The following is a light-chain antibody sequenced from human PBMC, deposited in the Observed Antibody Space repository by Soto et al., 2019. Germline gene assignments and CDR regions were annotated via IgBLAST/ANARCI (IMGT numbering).Light chain of an antibody. Sequence: DIVMTQSPDYLAVSLGERAAINCQSSQSVFYSSDNRNNLTWYQLKPGQPPKLLIYGASIRESGVPDRFSGSGSGTDFTLTISSLQAEDVAVYYCQQYYTIPYTFGQGTKVQIK. J-gene: IGKJ2*01. CDR2: GAS. CDR3: QQYYTIPYT. V-gene: IGKV4-1*01. CDR1: QSVFYSSDNRNN.